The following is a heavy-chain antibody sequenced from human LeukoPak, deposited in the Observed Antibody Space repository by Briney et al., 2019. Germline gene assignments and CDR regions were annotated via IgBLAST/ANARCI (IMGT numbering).Heavy chain of an antibody. CDR3: ARDGRTWVV. D-gene: IGHD2-15*01. CDR1: GGSISRYY. V-gene: IGHV4-59*01. CDR2: IYTSGST. Sequence: SETLSLTCTVSGGSISRYYWRWIRQPPGKGLEWIGYIYTSGSTSYNPSLKSRVTISADTSKNQFSLKLSSVTAADTAVYYCARDGRTWVVWGKGTTVTVSS. J-gene: IGHJ6*04.